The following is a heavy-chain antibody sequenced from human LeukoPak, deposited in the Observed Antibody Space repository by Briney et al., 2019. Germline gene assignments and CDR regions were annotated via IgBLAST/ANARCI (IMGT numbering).Heavy chain of an antibody. CDR3: ARLYEDYDILTVEGAFDI. CDR2: INPSGGST. Sequence: ASVKVSCKASGYTFTSYYMHWVRQAPGQGLEWMGIINPSGGSTSYAQKFQGRVTMTRDTSTSTVYMELSSLRSEDTAVYYCARLYEDYDILTVEGAFDIWGQGTMVTVSS. J-gene: IGHJ3*02. V-gene: IGHV1-46*01. CDR1: GYTFTSYY. D-gene: IGHD3-9*01.